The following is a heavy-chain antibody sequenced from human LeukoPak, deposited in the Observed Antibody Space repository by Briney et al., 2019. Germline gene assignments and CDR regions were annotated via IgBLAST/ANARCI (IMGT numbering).Heavy chain of an antibody. J-gene: IGHJ6*03. CDR2: IYPGDSDT. D-gene: IGHD2-2*03. Sequence: GDSLKISCQGSGYTFTTYWIAWVRQMPGKGLEWMGIIYPGDSDTRYSPSFQGQVTISADKSISAAYLQWSSLKASDTAMYYCARHWMDQTSYYYYYMDVWGKGTTVTVSS. CDR1: GYTFTTYW. CDR3: ARHWMDQTSYYYYYMDV. V-gene: IGHV5-51*01.